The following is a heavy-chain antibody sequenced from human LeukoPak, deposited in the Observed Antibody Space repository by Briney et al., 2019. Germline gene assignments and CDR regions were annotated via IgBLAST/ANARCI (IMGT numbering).Heavy chain of an antibody. D-gene: IGHD6-6*01. CDR1: GFTFSSYA. V-gene: IGHV3-23*01. CDR3: AKDGMYSSSSSYYFDY. Sequence: GGSLRLSCAASGFTFSSYAMSWVRQAPGKGLEWVSAISGSGGSTYYADSLKGRFTISRDNSRNTLYLQMNSLRAEDTAVYYCAKDGMYSSSSSYYFDYWGQGTLVTVSS. J-gene: IGHJ4*02. CDR2: ISGSGGST.